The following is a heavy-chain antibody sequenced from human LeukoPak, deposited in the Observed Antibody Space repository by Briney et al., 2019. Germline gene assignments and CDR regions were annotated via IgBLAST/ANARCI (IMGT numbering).Heavy chain of an antibody. V-gene: IGHV3-53*01. CDR3: ARGTCSSTSCYDY. Sequence: SGGSLRLSCAASGFTFSSYWMSWVRQAPGKGLEWVSVIYSGGSTYYADSVKGRFTISRDNSKNTLYLQMNSLRAEDTAVYYCARGTCSSTSCYDYWGQGTLVTVSS. J-gene: IGHJ4*02. CDR1: GFTFSSYW. D-gene: IGHD2-2*01. CDR2: IYSGGST.